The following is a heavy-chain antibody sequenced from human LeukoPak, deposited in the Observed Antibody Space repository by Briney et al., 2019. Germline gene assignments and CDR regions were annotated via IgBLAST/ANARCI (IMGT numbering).Heavy chain of an antibody. J-gene: IGHJ4*02. CDR1: GFTFSSYW. CDR3: ARAPIAALYYFDY. D-gene: IGHD6-6*01. V-gene: IGHV3-7*01. CDR2: IKQDGSEK. Sequence: GGSLRLSCAVSGFTFSSYWMSWVRQAPGKGLEWVANIKQDGSEKYYVDSVKGRFTISRDNAKNSLYLQMNSLRAEDTAVYYCARAPIAALYYFDYWGQGTLVTVSS.